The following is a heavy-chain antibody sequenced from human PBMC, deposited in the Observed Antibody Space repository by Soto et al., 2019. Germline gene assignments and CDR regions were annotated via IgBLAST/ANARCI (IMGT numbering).Heavy chain of an antibody. V-gene: IGHV3-48*01. CDR1: GFTFSSYN. Sequence: EVQLVESGGGLVQPGGSLRLSCAASGFTFSSYNMNWVRQAPGKGLEWVSYISSSGSTIYYADSVKGRFTISRDNAKNSLYLQMNSRRAEDTAVYYCARVAYYYDSSGYFSWGQGTLVTVSS. CDR2: ISSSGSTI. J-gene: IGHJ5*02. CDR3: ARVAYYYDSSGYFS. D-gene: IGHD3-22*01.